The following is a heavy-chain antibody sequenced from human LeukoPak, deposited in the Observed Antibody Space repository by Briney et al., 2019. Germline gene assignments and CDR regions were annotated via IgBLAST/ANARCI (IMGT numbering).Heavy chain of an antibody. CDR2: IKQDGSDK. V-gene: IGHV3-7*03. CDR3: ASGSGSFDY. CDR1: GFTFSAYW. J-gene: IGHJ4*02. Sequence: GGSLRLSCAASGFTFSAYWMSWVRQAPGKGLEWVANIKQDGSDKYCVDSVKGRFTISRDNAKNSLYLQMNSLRAEDTAVYYCASGSGSFDYWGQGTLVTVSS. D-gene: IGHD3-22*01.